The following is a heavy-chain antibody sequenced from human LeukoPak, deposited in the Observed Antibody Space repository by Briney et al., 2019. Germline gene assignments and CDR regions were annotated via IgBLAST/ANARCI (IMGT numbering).Heavy chain of an antibody. CDR2: ITGSGGNT. V-gene: IGHV3-23*01. D-gene: IGHD3-9*01. J-gene: IGHJ4*02. CDR1: GFTFSNYA. Sequence: GASLRLSGAASGFTFSNYAMSWVRQAPGKGLEWVSAITGSGGNTYYADSVKGRFTISRDNSKNTVFLQMNSLRAEDTAVYYCAKWGDYDVLTGYYVSDYWGQGTLVTVSS. CDR3: AKWGDYDVLTGYYVSDY.